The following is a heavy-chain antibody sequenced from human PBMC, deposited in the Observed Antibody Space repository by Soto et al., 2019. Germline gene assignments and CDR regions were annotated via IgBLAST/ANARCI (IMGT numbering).Heavy chain of an antibody. CDR1: GFSFSSYS. J-gene: IGHJ5*02. D-gene: IGHD2-15*01. Sequence: EVQLVESGGGLVKPGGSLRLSCAASGFSFSSYSMNWVRQAPGKGLEWVSSISSSASHINYADSVKGRCTISRDNAKKSLYLQMNSLRAEDTAVYYCARGYTGYCSGGTCYWFDPWGQGTLVTVSS. CDR2: ISSSASHI. V-gene: IGHV3-21*01. CDR3: ARGYTGYCSGGTCYWFDP.